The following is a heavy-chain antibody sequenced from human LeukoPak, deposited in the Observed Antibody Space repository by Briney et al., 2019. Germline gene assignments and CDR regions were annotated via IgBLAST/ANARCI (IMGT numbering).Heavy chain of an antibody. D-gene: IGHD6-6*01. CDR2: ISGSGGST. V-gene: IGHV3-23*01. CDR3: AKSGSSSLPTEVDP. J-gene: IGHJ5*02. Sequence: HPEGSLRLSCAGSGFTFSSHAMSWVRQAPGKGLEWVSAISGSGGSTYYADSVKGRFTISRDNSKNTLYLQMNSLRAEDTAVYYCAKSGSSSLPTEVDPWGQGTLVTVSS. CDR1: GFTFSSHA.